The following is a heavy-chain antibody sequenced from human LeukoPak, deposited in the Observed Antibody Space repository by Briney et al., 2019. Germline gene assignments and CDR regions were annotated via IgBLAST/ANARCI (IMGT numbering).Heavy chain of an antibody. CDR3: ARAPSEIGGYYPEYFRH. CDR2: ITYDGSAS. J-gene: IGHJ1*01. D-gene: IGHD3-22*01. V-gene: IGHV3-30*04. CDR1: GFPFNSFT. Sequence: GGSLRLSCAASGFPFNSFTMHWVRQAPGKGLEWVALITYDGSASYYSDSVKGRFSVSRDNAKKTVSLQMNSLRPEDTGVYYCARAPSEIGGYYPEYFRHWGQGTLVTVSS.